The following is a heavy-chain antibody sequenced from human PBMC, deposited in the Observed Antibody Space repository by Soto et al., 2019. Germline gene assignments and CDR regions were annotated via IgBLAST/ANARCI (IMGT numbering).Heavy chain of an antibody. CDR3: ARDLAKHYYGSGIFWNGMDV. CDR2: ITPIFRTT. J-gene: IGHJ6*04. Sequence: QVQLVQSGAEVKKPGSSVKVSCKASGGTLSIYAISWVRQAPGQGLEWIGVITPIFRTTNYARKFQGRVAITADEAMSTAYMELSSLRCEDTAVYYCARDLAKHYYGSGIFWNGMDVCGKGTKVTVSS. V-gene: IGHV1-69*01. D-gene: IGHD3-10*01. CDR1: GGTLSIYA.